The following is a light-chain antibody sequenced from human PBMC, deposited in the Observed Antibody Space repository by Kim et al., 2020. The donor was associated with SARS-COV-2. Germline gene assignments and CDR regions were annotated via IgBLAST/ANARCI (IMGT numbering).Light chain of an antibody. V-gene: IGLV2-14*03. CDR2: YLN. J-gene: IGLJ1*01. Sequence: QSALTQPASVSGSPGQSITISCTGTSSDVGGYNYVSWYQQYSGRAPKLLIHYLNKRPSGVSDHFSGSKSGNTAALTISGLQTEDEADYYCSSYRSCTFPFVFGPGSKVTVL. CDR3: SSYRSCTFPFV. CDR1: SSDVGGYNY.